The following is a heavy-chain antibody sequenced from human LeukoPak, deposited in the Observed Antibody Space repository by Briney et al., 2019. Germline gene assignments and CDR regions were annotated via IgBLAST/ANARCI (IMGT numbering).Heavy chain of an antibody. V-gene: IGHV4-4*07. Sequence: TSQTLSLTCTVSGGSISSYYWSWIRQPAGKGLEWIGRIYTSGTTNYNPSLKSRVTMSVDTSKNQFSLKLSSVTAADTAVYYCARLRGSRGFGPWGQGTLVTVSS. CDR2: IYTSGTT. CDR1: GGSISSYY. CDR3: ARLRGSRGFGP. D-gene: IGHD2-15*01. J-gene: IGHJ5*02.